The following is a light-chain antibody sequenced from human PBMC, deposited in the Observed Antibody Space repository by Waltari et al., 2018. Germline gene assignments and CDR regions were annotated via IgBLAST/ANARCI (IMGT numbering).Light chain of an antibody. J-gene: IGLJ2*01. CDR1: DIGDKR. CDR2: DDN. CDR3: QVWDSDGDHVV. V-gene: IGLV3-21*02. Sequence: SYVLTQPPSVSVAPGQTARMTRGGSDIGDKRVDWYQHKTGQAPLLVVYDDNDRPSGIPGRISGSNSGYTATLSITRVEAGDEADYYCQVWDSDGDHVVFGGGTKLIVL.